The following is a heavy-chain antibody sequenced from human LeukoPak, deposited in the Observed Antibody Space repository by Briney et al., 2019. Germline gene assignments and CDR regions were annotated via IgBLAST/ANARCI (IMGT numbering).Heavy chain of an antibody. CDR2: INSDGGST. V-gene: IGHV3-74*01. CDR1: GFTFSSYW. J-gene: IGHJ4*02. Sequence: GGSLRLSCAASGFTFSSYWMHWVRQAPGKGLVWVSRINSDGGSTSYADSVKGRFTISRDNAKNTLYLQMNSLRAEDTAVYYCAREASYYYDSSSYFFDYWGQGTLVTVSS. D-gene: IGHD3-22*01. CDR3: AREASYYYDSSSYFFDY.